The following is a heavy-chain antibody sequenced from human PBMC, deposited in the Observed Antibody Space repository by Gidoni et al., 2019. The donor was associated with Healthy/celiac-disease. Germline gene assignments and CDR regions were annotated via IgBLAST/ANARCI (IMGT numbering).Heavy chain of an antibody. J-gene: IGHJ5*02. CDR1: GGSISSSSYY. Sequence: QLQLQESGPGLVKPSETLSLTCTVFGGSISSSSYYWGWIRQPPGKGLEWIGSIYYSGSTYYNQSLKSRVTISVDTSKNQFSLKLSSVTAADTAVYYCATSVLRFLEYFGYNWFDPWGQGTLVTVSS. V-gene: IGHV4-39*01. CDR2: IYYSGST. D-gene: IGHD3-3*01. CDR3: ATSVLRFLEYFGYNWFDP.